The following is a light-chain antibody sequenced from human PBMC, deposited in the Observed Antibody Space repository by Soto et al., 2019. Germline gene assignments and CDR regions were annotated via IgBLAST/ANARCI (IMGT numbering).Light chain of an antibody. CDR2: DVS. V-gene: IGLV2-14*03. CDR3: NSYTSSSTYV. Sequence: QSVLTQPASVSGSPGQSIAISCTGTSSDVGGYNYVTWYPQHPGKAPKLMIYDVSNRPSGVSDRFSGSKSGNTASLTISGLQAEDEGDYYCNSYTSSSTYVFGTGTKVTVL. CDR1: SSDVGGYNY. J-gene: IGLJ1*01.